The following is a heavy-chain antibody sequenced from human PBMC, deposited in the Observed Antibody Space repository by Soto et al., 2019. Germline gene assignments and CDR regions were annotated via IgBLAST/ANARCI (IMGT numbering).Heavy chain of an antibody. J-gene: IGHJ4*02. Sequence: QVQLQESGPGLVKPSGTLSLTCSVSGGSISGHYWIWIRQFPGKGLEWIGYIFYTGNTNYNPSLKRLVTLSVDTSKNQSSLRLTSVTAADTAVYYCARVGSSGWSPDYWGRGTLVNVSS. CDR3: ARVGSSGWSPDY. CDR2: IFYTGNT. D-gene: IGHD6-19*01. CDR1: GGSISGHY. V-gene: IGHV4-59*11.